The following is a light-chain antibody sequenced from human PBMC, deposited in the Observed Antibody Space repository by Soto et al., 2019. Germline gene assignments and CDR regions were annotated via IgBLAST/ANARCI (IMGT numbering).Light chain of an antibody. CDR2: EVS. CDR1: SSDVGGYNY. J-gene: IGLJ3*02. V-gene: IGLV2-14*01. Sequence: QSVLTQPASVSGSPGQSITISSTGTSSDVGGYNYVSWYQQHPGKAPKLMIYEVSNRPSGVSNRFSGSKSGNTASLTISGLQAEDEADYYCSSYTSSSSWVFGGGTTLTVL. CDR3: SSYTSSSSWV.